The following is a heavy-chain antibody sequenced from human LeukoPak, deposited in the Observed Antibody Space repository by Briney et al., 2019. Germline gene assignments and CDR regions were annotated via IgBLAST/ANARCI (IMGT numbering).Heavy chain of an antibody. CDR3: ARSDCSSTSCYNPYYYYYGMDV. D-gene: IGHD2-2*02. CDR2: IYYSGRT. J-gene: IGHJ6*02. Sequence: SETLSLTCTVSGRPISSYYWSWIRQPPGKGLAWTGYIYYSGRTNYNPSLKSRVTISVDTSKNQFSLKLSSVTAADTAVYYCARSDCSSTSCYNPYYYYYGMDVWGQGTTVTVSS. CDR1: GRPISSYY. V-gene: IGHV4-59*01.